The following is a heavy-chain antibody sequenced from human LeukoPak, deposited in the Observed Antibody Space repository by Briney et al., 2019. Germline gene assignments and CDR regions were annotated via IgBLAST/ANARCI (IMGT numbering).Heavy chain of an antibody. CDR3: ARALLLRGVMIGNDY. J-gene: IGHJ4*02. V-gene: IGHV1-18*01. Sequence: ASVKVSCMASGYTFTSYGISWVRQAPGQGLEWMGWINAYNGNTNSAQKLQGRVTMTTDTSTSTAYMELRSLRSDDTAVYYCARALLLRGVMIGNDYWGQGTLVTVSS. CDR1: GYTFTSYG. CDR2: INAYNGNT. D-gene: IGHD3-10*01.